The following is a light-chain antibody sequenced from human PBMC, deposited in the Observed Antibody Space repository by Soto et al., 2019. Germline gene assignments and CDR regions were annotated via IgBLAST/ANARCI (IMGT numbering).Light chain of an antibody. Sequence: QSALTQPASVSGSPGQSITISCTGASDDIGDYDHVSWFQQFPGKAPKLIISEVNHRPSGVSYRYSGSKSANTASLTISGLQPEDEADFYCSSYTTSGTLTFGGGTKLTVL. CDR1: SDDIGDYDH. J-gene: IGLJ2*01. CDR2: EVN. V-gene: IGLV2-14*03. CDR3: SSYTTSGTLT.